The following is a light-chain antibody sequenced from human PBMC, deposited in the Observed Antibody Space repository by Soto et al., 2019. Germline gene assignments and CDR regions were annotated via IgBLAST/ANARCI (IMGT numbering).Light chain of an antibody. CDR2: KAS. CDR3: QQYNRYPYT. Sequence: DIQMTQSPSTLSASVGDRVTITCRASKSISSWLAWYQQKPGKAPKLLIYKASSLESGVPSMFSGSGSGTEFTLTSSSLQPDDFATYYCQQYNRYPYTFGQGTKLEIK. J-gene: IGKJ2*01. V-gene: IGKV1-5*03. CDR1: KSISSW.